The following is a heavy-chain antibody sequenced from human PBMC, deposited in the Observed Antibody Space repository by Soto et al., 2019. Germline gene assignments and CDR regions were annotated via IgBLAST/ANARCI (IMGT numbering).Heavy chain of an antibody. CDR1: GFIFSRDW. CDR2: INSDGTT. J-gene: IGHJ4*01. Sequence: GGSLRLSCAASGFIFSRDWMHWVRQAPGKGLAWVSRINSDGTTTYAAAVKGRFTISRDNAKNTLYLQMNSLRGDDTAVYYCVRGLGNIDAAENVSWGQGTRGTVSS. CDR3: VRGLGNIDAAENVS. V-gene: IGHV3-74*03. D-gene: IGHD6-13*01.